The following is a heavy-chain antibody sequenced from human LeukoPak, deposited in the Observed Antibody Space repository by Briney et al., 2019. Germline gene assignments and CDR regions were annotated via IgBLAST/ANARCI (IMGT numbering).Heavy chain of an antibody. CDR2: INHSGST. CDR1: GGSFSGYY. CDR3: AGGQLLYFRYYDMDV. Sequence: SETLSLTCAVYGGSFSGYYWSWLRQPPGKGLEWIGEINHSGSTNYNPSLKSRVTISVDTSKNQFSLKLSSVTAADTAVYYCAGGQLLYFRYYDMDVWGKGTTVTVSS. D-gene: IGHD2-2*02. J-gene: IGHJ6*03. V-gene: IGHV4-34*01.